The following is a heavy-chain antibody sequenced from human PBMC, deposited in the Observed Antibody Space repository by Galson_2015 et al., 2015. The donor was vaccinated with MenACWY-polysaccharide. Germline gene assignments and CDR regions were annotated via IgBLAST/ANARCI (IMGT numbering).Heavy chain of an antibody. CDR2: ISGSGGST. D-gene: IGHD5-12*01. CDR3: AKGVSRSDYDLLDY. J-gene: IGHJ4*02. CDR1: GFTFSSHA. Sequence: SLRLSCAGSGFTFSSHAMNWVRQAPGKGLERVSVISGSGGSTYYADSVEGRFTISRDNSKNMLYLQMNRQRVEDTAIYYRAKGVSRSDYDLLDYWGQGTLVTVSS. V-gene: IGHV3-23*01.